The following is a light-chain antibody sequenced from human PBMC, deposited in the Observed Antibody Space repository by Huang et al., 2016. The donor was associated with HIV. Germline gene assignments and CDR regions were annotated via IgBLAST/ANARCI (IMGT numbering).Light chain of an antibody. CDR3: QHRSNWPLT. CDR1: QSVGSH. CDR2: NTS. J-gene: IGKJ4*01. Sequence: EIVLTQSPVTLSLSPGERATLSCRASQSVGSHLAWYRQKPGQAPRLLIYNTSNRATDIPARFSGSGSGTDFTLTISSLEPEDFAVYYCQHRSNWPLTFGGGTKVEIK. V-gene: IGKV3-11*01.